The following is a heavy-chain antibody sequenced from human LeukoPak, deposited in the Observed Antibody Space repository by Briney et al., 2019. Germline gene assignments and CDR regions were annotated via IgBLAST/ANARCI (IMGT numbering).Heavy chain of an antibody. CDR3: ARHHRRLGELSLYDY. CDR2: IHASGST. D-gene: IGHD3-16*02. Sequence: SETLSLTCTVSGGSISSYYWTLIRQPAGKGPEWIGRIHASGSTNYNPSLKSRVTMSVDTSKNQFSLKLSSVTAADTAVYYCARHHRRLGELSLYDYWGQGALVTVSS. CDR1: GGSISSYY. J-gene: IGHJ4*02. V-gene: IGHV4-4*07.